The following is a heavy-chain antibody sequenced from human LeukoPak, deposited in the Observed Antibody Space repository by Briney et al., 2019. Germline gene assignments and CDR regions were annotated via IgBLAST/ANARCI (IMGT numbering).Heavy chain of an antibody. D-gene: IGHD3-22*01. CDR2: ISAYSLNT. CDR1: GYTFTSYG. J-gene: IGHJ3*02. V-gene: IGHV1-18*01. CDR3: ARDPYYYDSSGPRAFDI. Sequence: GASVKVSCKASGYTFTSYGISWVRQAPGQGLEWMGWISAYSLNTNYAQKLQGRVTMTTDTSTSTAYMELRSLRSDDTAVYYCARDPYYYDSSGPRAFDIWGQGTMVTVSS.